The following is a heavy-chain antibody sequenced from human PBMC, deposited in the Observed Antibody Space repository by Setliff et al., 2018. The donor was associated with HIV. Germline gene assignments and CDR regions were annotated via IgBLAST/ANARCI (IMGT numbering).Heavy chain of an antibody. D-gene: IGHD5-12*01. CDR2: IYHSGST. Sequence: SETLSLTCAVSGYSISSGYYWGWIRQPPGKGLGWIGSIYHSGSTNYNPSLKSRVTISVDTSKNQFSLKLRSVTAADTAVYYCARMYSGYDWSPAGARTRYFDYWGQGTLVTVSS. V-gene: IGHV4-38-2*01. J-gene: IGHJ4*02. CDR1: GYSISSGYY. CDR3: ARMYSGYDWSPAGARTRYFDY.